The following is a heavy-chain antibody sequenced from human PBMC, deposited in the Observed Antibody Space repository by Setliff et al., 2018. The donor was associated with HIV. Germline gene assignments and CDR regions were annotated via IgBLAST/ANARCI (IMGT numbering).Heavy chain of an antibody. D-gene: IGHD4-17*01. J-gene: IGHJ5*02. CDR1: GYTFSRYG. CDR3: ARPLGDYPSNYNWFDP. CDR2: INPNSGGT. V-gene: IGHV7-4-1*02. Sequence: ASVKVSCKTSGYTFSRYGFSWVRQAAGQGLEWMGRINPNSGGTNYAQGFTGRFVFSLDTSVSTAYLQISSLKAEDTAVYYCARPLGDYPSNYNWFDPWGQGTLVTVSS.